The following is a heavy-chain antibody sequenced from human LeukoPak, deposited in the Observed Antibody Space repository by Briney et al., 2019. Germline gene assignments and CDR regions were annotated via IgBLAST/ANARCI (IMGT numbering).Heavy chain of an antibody. CDR2: ISSSGSTI. V-gene: IGHV3-48*03. D-gene: IGHD6-19*01. CDR1: GFTFSSYE. J-gene: IGHJ5*02. Sequence: PGGSLRLSCAASGFTFSSYEMNWVRQAPAKGLEWVSYISSSGSTIYYADSVKGRLTISRDNATNSLYLHMNRMRAEDTAVYYCARQRGSGWYVGNWFDPWGQGTLVTVSS. CDR3: ARQRGSGWYVGNWFDP.